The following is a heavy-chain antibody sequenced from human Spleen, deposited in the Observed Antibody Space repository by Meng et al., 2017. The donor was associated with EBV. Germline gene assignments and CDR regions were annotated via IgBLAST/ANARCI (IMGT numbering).Heavy chain of an antibody. Sequence: QVQLHKGGAGLLKPSGTLSLTCAVYGGSFSGYYWSWIRQPPGKGLEWIGEINHSGSTNYNPSLKSRVTISVDTSKNQFSLKLSSVTAADTAVYYCARFDYGSYWFDPWGQGTLVTVSS. D-gene: IGHD3-16*01. J-gene: IGHJ5*02. CDR3: ARFDYGSYWFDP. V-gene: IGHV4-34*01. CDR1: GGSFSGYY. CDR2: INHSGST.